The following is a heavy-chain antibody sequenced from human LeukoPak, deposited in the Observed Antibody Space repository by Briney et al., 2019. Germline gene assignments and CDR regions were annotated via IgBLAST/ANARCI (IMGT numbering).Heavy chain of an antibody. V-gene: IGHV3-30*02. J-gene: IGHJ2*01. CDR3: AKANMGANWYFDL. Sequence: GRSLRLSCAASGFTFSSYGMHWVRRAPGKGLEWVAFIRYDGSNKYYADSVKGRFTISRDNSKNTLYLQMNSLRAEDTAVYYCAKANMGANWYFDLWGRGTPVTVSS. CDR1: GFTFSSYG. CDR2: IRYDGSNK. D-gene: IGHD1-26*01.